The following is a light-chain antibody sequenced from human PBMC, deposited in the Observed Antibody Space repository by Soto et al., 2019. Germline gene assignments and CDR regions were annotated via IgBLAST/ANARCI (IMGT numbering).Light chain of an antibody. Sequence: DIQMSQSPSSLSASVGDRATIXXQASQDITNYVHGVQQKPGIAPQVXRDEASNLETSGPSTFSGGGAGTYFTFTSSSLQPGGIATYFCQQYAKLPPTFGGGTKVEIK. V-gene: IGKV1-33*01. CDR3: QQYAKLPPT. CDR2: EAS. CDR1: QDITNY. J-gene: IGKJ4*01.